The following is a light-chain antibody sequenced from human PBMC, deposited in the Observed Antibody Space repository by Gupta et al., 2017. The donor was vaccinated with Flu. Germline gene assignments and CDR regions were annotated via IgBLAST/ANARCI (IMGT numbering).Light chain of an antibody. CDR3: QQSYSTPWT. CDR1: QSISSY. V-gene: IGKV1-39*01. CDR2: AAS. Sequence: DIQMTQSPSSLSASVGDRVTITCRASQSISSYLNWYQQKPGKAPKLLIYAASSLQSGVPSGFSGSGSGTDFTLTISSLQPEDFATYYCQQSYSTPWTFGQGTKMEIK. J-gene: IGKJ1*01.